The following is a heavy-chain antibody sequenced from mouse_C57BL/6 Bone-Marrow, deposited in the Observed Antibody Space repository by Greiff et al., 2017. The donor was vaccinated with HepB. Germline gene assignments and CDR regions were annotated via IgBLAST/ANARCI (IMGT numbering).Heavy chain of an antibody. CDR3: ARQLRAWFAY. J-gene: IGHJ3*01. Sequence: LVESGAELVRPGASVKLSCKASGYTFTDYYINWVKQRPGQGLEWIARIYPGSGNTYYNEKFKGKATLTAEKSSSTAYMQLSSLTSEDSAVYFCARQLRAWFAYWGQGTLVTVSA. D-gene: IGHD3-2*02. CDR2: IYPGSGNT. CDR1: GYTFTDYY. V-gene: IGHV1-76*01.